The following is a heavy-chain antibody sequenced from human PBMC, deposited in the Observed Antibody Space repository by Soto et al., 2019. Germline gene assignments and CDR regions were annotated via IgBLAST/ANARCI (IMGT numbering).Heavy chain of an antibody. V-gene: IGHV1-2*04. D-gene: IGHD2-2*01. CDR3: AREFCSSTSCQVYYFDY. CDR1: GYTFTGYY. Sequence: ASVKVSCKASGYTFTGYYMHWVRQAPGQGLEWMGWINPNSGGTNYAQKFQGWVTMTRDTSISTAYMELSRLRSDDTAVYYCAREFCSSTSCQVYYFDYWGQGTLVTVS. J-gene: IGHJ4*02. CDR2: INPNSGGT.